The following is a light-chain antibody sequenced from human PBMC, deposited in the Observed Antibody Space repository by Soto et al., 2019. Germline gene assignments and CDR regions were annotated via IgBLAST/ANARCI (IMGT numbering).Light chain of an antibody. Sequence: ERVMTQSPATLSVSPGERATLSCRASQSVSSNLAWYQQKPGQAPRLLIYGASNRATGIPDRFTGSGSGTDFTLTISRLEPEDFAVYFCQQYVSSPMYTFGQGTKVDNK. J-gene: IGKJ2*01. V-gene: IGKV3-20*01. CDR2: GAS. CDR3: QQYVSSPMYT. CDR1: QSVSSN.